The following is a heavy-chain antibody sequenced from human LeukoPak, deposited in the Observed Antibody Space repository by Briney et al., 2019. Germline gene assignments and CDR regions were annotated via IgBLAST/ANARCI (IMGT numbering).Heavy chain of an antibody. D-gene: IGHD6-6*01. CDR1: GFTFSSYG. J-gene: IGHJ4*02. V-gene: IGHV3-30*02. Sequence: PGGSLRLSXAASGFTFSSYGMHWVRQAPGKGLEWVAFIRYDGSNKYYADSVKGRFTISRDNSKNTLYLQMNSLRAEDTAVYYCAKDSSIAARLGYYFDYWGQGTLVTVSS. CDR2: IRYDGSNK. CDR3: AKDSSIAARLGYYFDY.